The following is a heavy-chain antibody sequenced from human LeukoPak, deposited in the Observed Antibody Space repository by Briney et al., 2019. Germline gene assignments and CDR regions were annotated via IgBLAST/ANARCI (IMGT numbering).Heavy chain of an antibody. CDR2: ISYDEIHK. J-gene: IGHJ4*02. Sequence: GGSLRLSCAASGFTFSSYGMSWVRQAPGQGLEWVALISYDEIHKHYADSVKGRFTISRDNSKNTLYLQMNSLRAEDTAVYYCTRDSARRDGYNFDYWGQGTLVTVSS. D-gene: IGHD5-24*01. V-gene: IGHV3-30*03. CDR3: TRDSARRDGYNFDY. CDR1: GFTFSSYG.